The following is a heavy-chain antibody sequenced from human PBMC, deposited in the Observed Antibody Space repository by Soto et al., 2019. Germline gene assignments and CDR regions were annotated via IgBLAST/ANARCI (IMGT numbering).Heavy chain of an antibody. CDR3: ARAYNWNYAHYYYGMDV. J-gene: IGHJ6*02. CDR1: GYTFTGYY. CDR2: INPNSGGT. V-gene: IGHV1-2*04. Sequence: ASVKVSCKASGYTFTGYYMHWVRQAPGQGLEWMGWINPNSGGTNYAQKFQGWVTMTRDTSISTAYMDLSRLRSDDTAVYYCARAYNWNYAHYYYGMDVWGQGTTVTVSS. D-gene: IGHD1-7*01.